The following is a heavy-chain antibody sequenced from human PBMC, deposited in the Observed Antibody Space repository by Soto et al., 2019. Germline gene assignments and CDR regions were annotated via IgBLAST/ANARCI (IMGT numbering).Heavy chain of an antibody. D-gene: IGHD3-22*01. J-gene: IGHJ3*02. CDR3: ARGNYYDSSVTYAFEI. CDR2: IYYSGST. Sequence: SETLSLTCTVSGGSISSYYWSWIRQPPGKGLEWIGYIYYSGSTNYNPSLKSRVTISVDTSKNQFSLKLSSVTAADTAVYYCARGNYYDSSVTYAFEIWGQGTTVTVSS. CDR1: GGSISSYY. V-gene: IGHV4-59*12.